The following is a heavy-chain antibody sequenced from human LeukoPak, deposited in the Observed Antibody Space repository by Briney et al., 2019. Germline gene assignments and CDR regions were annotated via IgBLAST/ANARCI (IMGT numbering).Heavy chain of an antibody. Sequence: GSLRLSCAASGFTFSSYAMSWVRQAPGKGLEWIGYIYYSGSTNYNPSLKSRVTISVDTSKNQFSLKLSSVTAADTAVYYCARDGYFDYWGQGTLVTVSS. D-gene: IGHD3-22*01. CDR3: ARDGYFDY. CDR2: IYYSGST. J-gene: IGHJ4*02. V-gene: IGHV4-59*01. CDR1: GFTFSSYA.